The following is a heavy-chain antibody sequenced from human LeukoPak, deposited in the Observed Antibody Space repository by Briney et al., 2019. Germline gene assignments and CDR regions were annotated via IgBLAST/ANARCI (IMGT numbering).Heavy chain of an antibody. D-gene: IGHD4-11*01. CDR1: EYIFTDCY. J-gene: IGHJ4*02. Sequence: ASVKVSCKASEYIFTDCYIHWVRQAPGQGLEWLGWINPNSGGTNYAPKFQDRFTMTVDKSISTIYLELSRLTSDDTAIFYCAKSPDYSSPLLGFDYWGQGTLVTVSS. CDR2: INPNSGGT. CDR3: AKSPDYSSPLLGFDY. V-gene: IGHV1-2*02.